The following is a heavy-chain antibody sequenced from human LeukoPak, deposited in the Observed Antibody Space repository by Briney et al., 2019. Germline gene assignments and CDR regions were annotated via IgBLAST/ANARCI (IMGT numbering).Heavy chain of an antibody. D-gene: IGHD2-15*01. Sequence: PGGALRQSCAASGFTFSSYWMSGVRQAPGKGLEGVANIKQDGSEKYYVDSVKGRFTISRDNAKNSLYLQMNSLRAEDTAVYYCARDRVWGYCSGDSCYQLDYWGQGTLVTVSS. CDR3: ARDRVWGYCSGDSCYQLDY. CDR2: IKQDGSEK. CDR1: GFTFSSYW. V-gene: IGHV3-7*04. J-gene: IGHJ4*02.